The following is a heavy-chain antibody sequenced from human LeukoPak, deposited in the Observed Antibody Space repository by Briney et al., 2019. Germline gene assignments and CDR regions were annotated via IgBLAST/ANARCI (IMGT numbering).Heavy chain of an antibody. V-gene: IGHV4-59*02. CDR1: AGSVSAYY. D-gene: IGHD2-2*02. Sequence: SETLSLTCTVSAGSVSAYYWSWIRQRPGRGFESIGYIFYNGHTKYNPSLSSRVTISINTSKNQFSLKLSSVTAADTAFYFCARGFDTPRGNWLDPWGKGILVTVSS. J-gene: IGHJ5*02. CDR3: ARGFDTPRGNWLDP. CDR2: IFYNGHT.